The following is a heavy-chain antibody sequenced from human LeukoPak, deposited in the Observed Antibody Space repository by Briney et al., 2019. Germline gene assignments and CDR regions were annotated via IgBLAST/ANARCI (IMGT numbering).Heavy chain of an antibody. CDR1: GISLSNYG. CDR2: ISGSGGGT. CDR3: ARDNDPDYSSSPGWFDS. Sequence: GGSLRLSCAVSGISLSNYGMSWVRQAPGKGLEWVAGISGSGGGTNYADSVKGRFTVSRDNSKNTLYLQMNSLRVEDTAVYYCARDNDPDYSSSPGWFDSWGQGTLVTVSS. V-gene: IGHV3-23*01. D-gene: IGHD6-6*01. J-gene: IGHJ5*01.